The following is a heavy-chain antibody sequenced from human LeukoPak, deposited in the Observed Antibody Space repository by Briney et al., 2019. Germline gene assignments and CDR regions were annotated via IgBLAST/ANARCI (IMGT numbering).Heavy chain of an antibody. D-gene: IGHD3-10*01. CDR2: ISYDGSNK. Sequence: GRSLRLSCAATGFTFSSYGMHWVRQAPGKGLEWVAVISYDGSNKYYADSVKGRFTISRDNSKNTLYLQMNSLRAEDTAVYYCARTYGSGSPFDYWGRGTLVTVSS. V-gene: IGHV3-30*03. CDR1: GFTFSSYG. CDR3: ARTYGSGSPFDY. J-gene: IGHJ4*02.